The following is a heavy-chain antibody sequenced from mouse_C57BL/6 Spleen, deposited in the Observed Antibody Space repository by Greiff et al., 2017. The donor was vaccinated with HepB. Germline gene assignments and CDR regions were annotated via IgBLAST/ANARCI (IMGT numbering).Heavy chain of an antibody. V-gene: IGHV3-6*01. CDR1: GYSITSGYY. CDR3: ARDDGYPPWLAY. Sequence: VQLQQSGPGLVKPSQSLSLTCSVTGYSITSGYYWNWIRQFPGNKLEWMGYISYDGSNNYNPSLKNRNSITRDTSKNQFFLKLNSVTTEDTATYYCARDDGYPPWLAYWGQGTLVTVSA. D-gene: IGHD2-3*01. J-gene: IGHJ3*01. CDR2: ISYDGSN.